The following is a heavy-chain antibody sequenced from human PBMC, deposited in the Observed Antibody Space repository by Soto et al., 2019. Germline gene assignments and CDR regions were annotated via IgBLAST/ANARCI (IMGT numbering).Heavy chain of an antibody. V-gene: IGHV3-33*01. CDR1: GFTFSSYG. J-gene: IGHJ6*02. CDR2: IWYDGSNK. D-gene: IGHD2-15*01. CDR3: ARDWWHCSGGSCYFLEYYYYGMDV. Sequence: PGGSLRLSCAASGFTFSSYGMHWVRQAPGKGLEWVAVIWYDGSNKYYADSVKGRFTISRDNSKNTLYLQMNSLRAEDTAVYYCARDWWHCSGGSCYFLEYYYYGMDVWGQGTTVTVSS.